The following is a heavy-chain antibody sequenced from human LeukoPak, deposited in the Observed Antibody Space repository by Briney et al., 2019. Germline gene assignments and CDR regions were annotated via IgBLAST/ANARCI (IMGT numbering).Heavy chain of an antibody. V-gene: IGHV3-43*01. CDR2: FSRNGVTT. Sequence: GGSLRLSCVGSGFKFRAFTMHWVRQAPGRGLEWVSLFSRNGVTTFYADSVRGRFTISRDNSENSVYIQMDSLTTEDTAVYYCAKEKDTIYFDLWGQGTLVTVSA. J-gene: IGHJ3*01. CDR3: AKEKDTIYFDL. D-gene: IGHD2-21*01. CDR1: GFKFRAFT.